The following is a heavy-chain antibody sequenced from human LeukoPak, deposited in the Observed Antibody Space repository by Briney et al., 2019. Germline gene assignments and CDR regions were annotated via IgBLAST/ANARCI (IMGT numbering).Heavy chain of an antibody. CDR1: GGSFSGYY. V-gene: IGHV4-34*01. Sequence: SETLSLTCAVYGGSFSGYYWSWIRQPPGKGLEWIGEINHSGSTNYNPSLKSRVTISVDTSKNQFSLKLSSVTAADTAVYYCARDCGGDCYFTDWGQGTLVTVSWGQGTLVTVSS. J-gene: IGHJ5*02. D-gene: IGHD2-21*02. CDR3: ARDCGGDCYFTDWGQGTLVTVS. CDR2: INHSGST.